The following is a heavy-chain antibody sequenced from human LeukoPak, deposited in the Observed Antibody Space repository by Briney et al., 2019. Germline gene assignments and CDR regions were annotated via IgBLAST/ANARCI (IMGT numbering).Heavy chain of an antibody. J-gene: IGHJ4*02. V-gene: IGHV1-69*13. D-gene: IGHD6-13*01. CDR1: GGTFSSYA. Sequence: ASVKVSCKASGGTFSSYAISWVRQAPGQGLEWMGGIIPIFGTANYAQKFQGRVTITADESTSTAYMELSSLRSDDTAVYYCARDVNIAAAGTTPPDYWGQGTLVTVSS. CDR3: ARDVNIAAAGTTPPDY. CDR2: IIPIFGTA.